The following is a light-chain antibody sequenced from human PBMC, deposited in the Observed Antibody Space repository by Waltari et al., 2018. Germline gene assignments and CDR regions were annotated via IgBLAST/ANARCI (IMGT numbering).Light chain of an antibody. CDR3: QQYYRWRPLT. Sequence: VLTQSPATLSVSTGTRATLCCRASQSVSNYLAWYPYKPGQTPRLASYDSSTRATGIAARLSGSRSGTEFTLTISSLQSEDFAGYFCQQYYRWRPLTFGGGTKQEIK. J-gene: IGKJ4*01. V-gene: IGKV3-15*01. CDR2: DSS. CDR1: QSVSNY.